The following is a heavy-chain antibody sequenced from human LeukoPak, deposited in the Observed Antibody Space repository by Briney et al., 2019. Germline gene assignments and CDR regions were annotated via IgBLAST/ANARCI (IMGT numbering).Heavy chain of an antibody. J-gene: IGHJ4*02. CDR2: IYYSGST. D-gene: IGHD6-25*01. CDR1: GGSISSGGYS. V-gene: IGHV4-61*08. Sequence: PSQTLSLTCAVSGGSISSGGYSWSWIRQPPGKGLEWIGYIYYSGSTNYNPSLKSRVTISVDTSKNQFSLKLSSVTAADTAVYYCARDRGRSGVDYWGQGTLVTVSS. CDR3: ARDRGRSGVDY.